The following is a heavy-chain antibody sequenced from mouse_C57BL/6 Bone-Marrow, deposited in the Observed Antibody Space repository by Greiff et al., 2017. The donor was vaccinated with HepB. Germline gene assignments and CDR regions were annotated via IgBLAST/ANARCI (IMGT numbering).Heavy chain of an antibody. CDR1: GFTFNTYA. CDR3: VRPDQAIYYYAMDD. CDR2: IRSKSSNYAT. Sequence: EVQVVESGGGLVQPKGSLKLSCAASGFTFNTYAMHWVRQAPGKGLEWVARIRSKSSNYATYYDYTVKDTVTISRDDSQSMLYLQMNNLTTEDTAMYYCVRPDQAIYYYAMDDWGQGTSVTVSS. D-gene: IGHD3-2*02. V-gene: IGHV10-3*01. J-gene: IGHJ4*01.